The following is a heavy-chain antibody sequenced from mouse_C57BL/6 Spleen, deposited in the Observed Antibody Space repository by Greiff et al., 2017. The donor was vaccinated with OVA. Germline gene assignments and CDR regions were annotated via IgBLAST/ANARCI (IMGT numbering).Heavy chain of an antibody. Sequence: QVQLQQPGAELVKPGASVKLSCKASGYTFTSYWMHWVKQRPGQGLEWIGMIHPYSGSTNYNEKFKSKATLTVDKSSSTAYMQLSSLTSEDSAVYYCAREEVYDGYYGYFDYWGQGTTLTVSS. CDR3: AREEVYDGYYGYFDY. CDR1: GYTFTSYW. D-gene: IGHD2-3*01. CDR2: IHPYSGST. V-gene: IGHV1-64*01. J-gene: IGHJ2*01.